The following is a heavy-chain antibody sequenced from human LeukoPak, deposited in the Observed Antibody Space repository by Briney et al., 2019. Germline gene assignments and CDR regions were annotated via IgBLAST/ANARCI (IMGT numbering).Heavy chain of an antibody. V-gene: IGHV4-34*01. CDR2: INHSGST. Sequence: SETLSLTCAVYGGSFSGYYWSWIRQPPGKGLEWIGEINHSGSTNYNPSLKSRVTISVDTSKNQFSLKLSSVTAADTAVYYCARGDLYCSSTSCPPYYYYYYGMDVWGQGTTVTVSS. D-gene: IGHD2-2*01. CDR3: ARGDLYCSSTSCPPYYYYYYGMDV. CDR1: GGSFSGYY. J-gene: IGHJ6*02.